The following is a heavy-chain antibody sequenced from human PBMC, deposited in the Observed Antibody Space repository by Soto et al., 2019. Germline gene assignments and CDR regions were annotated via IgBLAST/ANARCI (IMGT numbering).Heavy chain of an antibody. Sequence: SETLSLTCAVYGGSFSGYYWSWIRQPPGKGLEWIGEINHSGSTNYNPSLKSRVTISVDTSKNQFSLKLSSVTAADTAVYYCARRGYSYGPRYYGMDVWGQGTTVTVSS. CDR3: ARRGYSYGPRYYGMDV. V-gene: IGHV4-34*01. CDR1: GGSFSGYY. CDR2: INHSGST. D-gene: IGHD5-18*01. J-gene: IGHJ6*02.